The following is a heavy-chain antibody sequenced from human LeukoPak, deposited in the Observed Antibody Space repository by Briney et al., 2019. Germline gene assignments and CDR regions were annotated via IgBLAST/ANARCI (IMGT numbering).Heavy chain of an antibody. Sequence: SETLSLTCTVPGGSISSYYWSWIRQPPGKGLEWIGYIYYSGSTNYNPSLKSRVTISVDTSKNQFSLKLSSVTAADTAVYYCARVRASYSSGWYLDYWGQGTLVTVSS. V-gene: IGHV4-59*01. CDR2: IYYSGST. D-gene: IGHD6-19*01. J-gene: IGHJ4*02. CDR1: GGSISSYY. CDR3: ARVRASYSSGWYLDY.